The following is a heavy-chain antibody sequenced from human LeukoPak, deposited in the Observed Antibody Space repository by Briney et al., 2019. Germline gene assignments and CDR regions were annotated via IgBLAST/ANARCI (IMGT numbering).Heavy chain of an antibody. CDR3: ASCSGGSCYPYYYYMDV. Sequence: ASAKVSCKASGYTFTSYYMHWVRQAPGQGVGWMGIINPSGGSTSYSQKFKGRVNITRDTSTSTVYMELSSLRSEDTAVYYCASCSGGSCYPYYYYMDVWGKGTTVTVSS. CDR2: INPSGGST. J-gene: IGHJ6*03. V-gene: IGHV1-46*03. CDR1: GYTFTSYY. D-gene: IGHD2-15*01.